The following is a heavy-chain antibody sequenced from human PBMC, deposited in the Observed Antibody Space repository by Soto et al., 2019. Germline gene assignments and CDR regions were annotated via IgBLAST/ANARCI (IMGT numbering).Heavy chain of an antibody. D-gene: IGHD3-22*01. V-gene: IGHV5-51*01. Sequence: PGETLKISCRTSGYRFTSYWIAWVRQMPGKGLEWMGIIFPSDSDTRYSPSFQGQVAISADRSTSTVFLQWASLKASDTAVYFCARKDKSGYFNWFDPWGQGTLVTVSS. CDR2: IFPSDSDT. CDR1: GYRFTSYW. J-gene: IGHJ5*02. CDR3: ARKDKSGYFNWFDP.